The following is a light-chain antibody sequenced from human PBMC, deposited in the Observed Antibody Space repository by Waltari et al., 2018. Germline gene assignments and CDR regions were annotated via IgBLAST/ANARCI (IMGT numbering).Light chain of an antibody. J-gene: IGLJ3*02. CDR1: SGSVSSTSY. Sequence: QIAVTQEPSLSVSPGGTVTLTCALSSGSVSSTSYASWYQQTPDQTPRTLVYKINTRSSGVPERFSGSMLGNKAALTITGAQAEDESDYYCALYMGSGIWVFGGGTKLTVL. V-gene: IGLV8-61*01. CDR2: KIN. CDR3: ALYMGSGIWV.